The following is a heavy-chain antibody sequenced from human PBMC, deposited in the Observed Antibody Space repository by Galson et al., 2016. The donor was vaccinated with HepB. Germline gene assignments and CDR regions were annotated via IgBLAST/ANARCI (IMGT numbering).Heavy chain of an antibody. J-gene: IGHJ4*02. D-gene: IGHD2-21*02. CDR2: IYWDNDR. CDR3: AHNPCAGDCLLQNQMPIAQYDFDY. Sequence: PALVKPTQTLTLTCTFSGFSLSSTKMGVGWIRQPPGKALEWLAVIYWDNDRRYSPPLRTRPTITKDTSKNQVVLTMTDMDPADTATYYCAHNPCAGDCLLQNQMPIAQYDFDYWGQGILVTVSS. CDR1: GFSLSSTKMG. V-gene: IGHV2-5*02.